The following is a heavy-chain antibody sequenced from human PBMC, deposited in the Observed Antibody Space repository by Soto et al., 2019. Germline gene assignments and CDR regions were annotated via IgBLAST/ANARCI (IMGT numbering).Heavy chain of an antibody. CDR1: GGTFSSYA. J-gene: IGHJ4*02. CDR3: ARGVPNVGSGLVYYFDY. CDR2: IIPIFGTA. D-gene: IGHD3-3*01. Sequence: QVQLVQSGAEVKKPGSSVKVSCKAFGGTFSSYAISWVRQAPGQGLEWMGGIIPIFGTANYAQKFQGRVTITADESTSTAYMELSSLRSEDTAVYYCARGVPNVGSGLVYYFDYWGQGTLVTVSS. V-gene: IGHV1-69*01.